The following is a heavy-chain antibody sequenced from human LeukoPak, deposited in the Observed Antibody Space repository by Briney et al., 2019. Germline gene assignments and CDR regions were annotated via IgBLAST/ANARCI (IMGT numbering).Heavy chain of an antibody. D-gene: IGHD5-24*01. CDR2: IYYSGST. Sequence: SETLSLTCAVSGGSISSYYWSWIRQPPGKGLEWIGYIYYSGSTNYDPSLKSRVTISVDTSKNQFSLKLSSVTAADTAVYYCAREGRDGYFDYWGQGTLVTVSS. CDR1: GGSISSYY. V-gene: IGHV4-59*01. J-gene: IGHJ4*02. CDR3: AREGRDGYFDY.